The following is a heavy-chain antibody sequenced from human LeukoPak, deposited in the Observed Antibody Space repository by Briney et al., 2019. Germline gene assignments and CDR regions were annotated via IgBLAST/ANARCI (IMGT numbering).Heavy chain of an antibody. Sequence: GGSLRLSCAASGFTVSTNYMSWVRQAPGKGLEWVSVIYSGGATFYADSVKGRFTISRDNSRNTLYLQMNSLRAEDTAVCYCARDRGYSYGYSYYFENWGQGALVTVSS. CDR3: ARDRGYSYGYSYYFEN. CDR1: GFTVSTNY. V-gene: IGHV3-53*01. D-gene: IGHD5-18*01. CDR2: IYSGGAT. J-gene: IGHJ4*02.